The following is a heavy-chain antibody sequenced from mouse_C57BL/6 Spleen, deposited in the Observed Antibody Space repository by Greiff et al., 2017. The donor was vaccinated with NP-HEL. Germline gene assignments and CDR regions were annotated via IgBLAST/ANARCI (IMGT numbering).Heavy chain of an antibody. J-gene: IGHJ3*01. V-gene: IGHV14-1*01. Sequence: VQLQQSGAELVRPGASVKLSCTASGFNIKDYYMHWVKQRPEQGLAWIGRIDPEDGDTEYAPKFQGKATMTADTSSNTAYLQLSSLTSEDTAVYYCTTVNYGNYGFAYWGQGTLVTVSA. CDR3: TTVNYGNYGFAY. CDR2: IDPEDGDT. D-gene: IGHD2-1*01. CDR1: GFNIKDYY.